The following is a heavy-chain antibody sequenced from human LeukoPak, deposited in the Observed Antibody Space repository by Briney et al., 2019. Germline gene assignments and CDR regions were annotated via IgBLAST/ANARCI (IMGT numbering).Heavy chain of an antibody. J-gene: IGHJ5*02. CDR2: ILYDGINK. V-gene: IGHV3-33*08. Sequence: GGSLRLSCAASGFTFSNYGMHWVRQAPGKGLEWVAVILYDGINKNYADSVKGRFTISRDNSKNTLYLQMNSLRAEDTAVYYCARGLIERSWFDPWGQGTLVTVSS. CDR1: GFTFSNYG. D-gene: IGHD2-8*01. CDR3: ARGLIERSWFDP.